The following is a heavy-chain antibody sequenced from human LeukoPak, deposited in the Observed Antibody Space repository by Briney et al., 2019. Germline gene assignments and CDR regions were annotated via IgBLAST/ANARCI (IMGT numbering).Heavy chain of an antibody. J-gene: IGHJ4*02. Sequence: SETLSLTCTVSGGSISSSSYYWGWIRQPPGKGLEWIGSIYYSGSTYYNPPLKSRVTISVDTSKEQVSLKLNSVTAADTAVYYCARGRATYFYGSGSINWAFDYWGQGTLVTVSS. CDR3: ARGRATYFYGSGSINWAFDY. CDR1: GGSISSSSYY. CDR2: IYYSGST. D-gene: IGHD3-10*01. V-gene: IGHV4-39*07.